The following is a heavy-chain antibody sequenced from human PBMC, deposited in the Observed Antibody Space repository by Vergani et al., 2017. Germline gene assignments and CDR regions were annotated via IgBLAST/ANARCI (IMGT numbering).Heavy chain of an antibody. CDR2: VFYGGRT. D-gene: IGHD2-21*01. J-gene: IGHJ4*02. V-gene: IGHV4-39*01. CDR1: GDSISTSSYA. Sequence: QMQLQESGPGLVKPSETLSLSCTVSGDSISTSSYAWGWIRQPPGKILEWIGTVFYGGRTSYNPSLKSRVTLSLDTSKKQISLHLTSVTAADTAVYYCARHISVVRAWSMTAFDYWGQGTLVTVSS. CDR3: ARHISVVRAWSMTAFDY.